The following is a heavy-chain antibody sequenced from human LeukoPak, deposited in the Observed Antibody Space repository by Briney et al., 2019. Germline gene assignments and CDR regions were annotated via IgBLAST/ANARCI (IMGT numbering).Heavy chain of an antibody. CDR2: IYYSGST. D-gene: IGHD4-23*01. V-gene: IGHV4-39*07. CDR3: ASTTVVTSNAFDI. Sequence: PSETLSLTCTVSGGSISGSSYYWGWIRQPPGKGLEWIGSIYYSGSTYYNPSLKSRVTISVDRSKNQFSLKLSSVTAADTAVYYCASTTVVTSNAFDIWGQGTMVTVSS. CDR1: GGSISGSSYY. J-gene: IGHJ3*02.